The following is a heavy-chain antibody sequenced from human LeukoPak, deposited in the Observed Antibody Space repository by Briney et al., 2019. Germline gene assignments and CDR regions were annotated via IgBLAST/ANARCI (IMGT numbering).Heavy chain of an antibody. J-gene: IGHJ3*02. CDR1: GLIFTGYG. CDR3: ARDRLTNDAFDI. CDR2: ISSDGGYE. D-gene: IGHD2-8*01. V-gene: IGHV3-30*03. Sequence: GGSLRLSCAASGLIFTGYGMHWVRQAPGRGLEWVAVISSDGGYENYAESVKGRFTISRDNSKNTLYLQMNGLRAEDTAMYYCARDRLTNDAFDIWGQGTMVTVSS.